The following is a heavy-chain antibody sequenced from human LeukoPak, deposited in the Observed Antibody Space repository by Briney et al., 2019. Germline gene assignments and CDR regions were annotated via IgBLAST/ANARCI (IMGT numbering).Heavy chain of an antibody. V-gene: IGHV4-38-2*02. Sequence: SETLSLTCTVSGYSISNGYYWGWIRQPPGKGLEWVGSISHRGSTYYNPSLRSRITISLDRSKQKFSLKLTSVTAADTAVYFCARGAEYYAIWRGYAGYSDYWGQGISVTVSS. CDR2: ISHRGST. J-gene: IGHJ4*02. CDR3: ARGAEYYAIWRGYAGYSDY. D-gene: IGHD3-3*01. CDR1: GYSISNGYY.